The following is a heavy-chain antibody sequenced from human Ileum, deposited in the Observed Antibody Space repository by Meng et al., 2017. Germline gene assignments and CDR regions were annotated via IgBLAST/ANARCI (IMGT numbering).Heavy chain of an antibody. CDR2: ITGSGGRT. CDR3: AKDGLSYCNGDCLHYIDS. CDR1: GFAFSGNW. J-gene: IGHJ4*02. V-gene: IGHV3-23*01. D-gene: IGHD2-21*02. Sequence: GGSLRLSCSVFGFAFSGNWMNWVRQTPGKGLEWVSVITGSGGRTDYADSVKGRFTSSRDNSKNTLYLQMNSLRAEDTAVYYCAKDGLSYCNGDCLHYIDSWGQGSLVTVSS.